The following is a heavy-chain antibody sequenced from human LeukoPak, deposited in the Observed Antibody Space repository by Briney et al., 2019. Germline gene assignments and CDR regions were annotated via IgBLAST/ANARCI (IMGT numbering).Heavy chain of an antibody. Sequence: SETPSLTCTVSGGSISSSSYYWGWIRQPPGKGLEWIGSIYYSGSTYYNPSLKSRVTISVDTSKNQFSLKLSSVTAADTAVYYCARVGYYDSSGYYSKNRYFDYWGQGTLVTVSS. J-gene: IGHJ4*02. CDR1: GGSISSSSYY. CDR3: ARVGYYDSSGYYSKNRYFDY. CDR2: IYYSGST. V-gene: IGHV4-39*07. D-gene: IGHD3-22*01.